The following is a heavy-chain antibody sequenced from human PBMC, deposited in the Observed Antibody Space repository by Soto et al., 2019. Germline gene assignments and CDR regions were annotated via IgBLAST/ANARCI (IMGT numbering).Heavy chain of an antibody. CDR2: TIPILGIA. CDR3: GRDQITMVRGVSNAFDI. J-gene: IGHJ3*02. D-gene: IGHD3-10*01. CDR1: GGTFSIYT. Sequence: SVKVSCKASGGTFSIYTISWVRQAPGQGLEWMGRTIPILGIANYAQKFQGRVTITADKSTSTAYMELSSLRSEDTAVYYCGRDQITMVRGVSNAFDIWGQGTMVTVSS. V-gene: IGHV1-69*04.